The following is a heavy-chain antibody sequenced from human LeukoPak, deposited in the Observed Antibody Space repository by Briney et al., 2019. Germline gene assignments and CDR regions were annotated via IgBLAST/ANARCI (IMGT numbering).Heavy chain of an antibody. Sequence: PCETLSLTCTVSGGSISSYYWSWIRQPAGKGLEWIGRIYTSGSTNYNPSLKSRVTMSVDTSKNQFSLKLSSVTAADTAVYYCARDPYYGSGSPYYYYYGMDVWGHGTTVTVSS. CDR1: GGSISSYY. J-gene: IGHJ6*02. D-gene: IGHD3-10*01. V-gene: IGHV4-4*07. CDR3: ARDPYYGSGSPYYYYYGMDV. CDR2: IYTSGST.